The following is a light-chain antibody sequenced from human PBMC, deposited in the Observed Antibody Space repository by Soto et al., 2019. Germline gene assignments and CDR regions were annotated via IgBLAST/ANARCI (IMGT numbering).Light chain of an antibody. Sequence: QSALTQPASVAGSPGQSITISCTGSGSDVGNYNLLSWYQQHPDKAPKLIISGGTKRPSGVSNRFSGSGSGNTASLTISALQAEDEAEYYCSSYAGPFVIFGGGTKLTVL. CDR3: SSYAGPFVI. V-gene: IGLV2-23*01. CDR2: GGT. CDR1: GSDVGNYNL. J-gene: IGLJ2*01.